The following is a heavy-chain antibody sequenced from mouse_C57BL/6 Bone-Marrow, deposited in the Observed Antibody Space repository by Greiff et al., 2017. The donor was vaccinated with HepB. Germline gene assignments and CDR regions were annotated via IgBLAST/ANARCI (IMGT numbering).Heavy chain of an antibody. CDR3: ARGGQLRLRAMDY. CDR1: GYTFTSYD. J-gene: IGHJ4*01. D-gene: IGHD3-2*02. CDR2: IYPRDGST. V-gene: IGHV1-85*01. Sequence: VQLVESGPELVKPGASVKLSCKASGYTFTSYDINWVKQRPGQGLEWIGWIYPRDGSTKYNEKFKGKATLTVDTSSSTAYMELHSLTSEDSAVYFCARGGQLRLRAMDYWGQGTSVTVSS.